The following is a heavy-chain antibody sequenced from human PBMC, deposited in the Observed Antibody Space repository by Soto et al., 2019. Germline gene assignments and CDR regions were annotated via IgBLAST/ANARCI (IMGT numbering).Heavy chain of an antibody. J-gene: IGHJ5*01. CDR1: GASISSYY. Sequence: SETLSLTCTVSGASISSYYWSWIRQPPGKGLEWIGYIYYSGSTNYNPSLKSRVTISVDTSNNQFSLQLNSVTPDDTAVYYCVRLIGNSWLDSWGQGTLVTVSS. CDR2: IYYSGST. CDR3: VRLIGNSWLDS. V-gene: IGHV4-59*08.